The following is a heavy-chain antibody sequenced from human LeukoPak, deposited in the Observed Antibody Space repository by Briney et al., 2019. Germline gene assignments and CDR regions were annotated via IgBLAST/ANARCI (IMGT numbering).Heavy chain of an antibody. D-gene: IGHD3-22*01. V-gene: IGHV3-23*01. CDR2: ISGSGGST. CDR1: GFTFSSYA. Sequence: GGSLRLSCAASGFTFSSYAMSWVRQAPGKGLEWVSAISGSGGSTYYADSVKGRFTISRDNSKNTLYLQMNCLRAEDTAVYYCAKYYSELTQYVWSPNDSSAPGYFDYWGQGTLVTVSS. CDR3: AKYYSELTQYVWSPNDSSAPGYFDY. J-gene: IGHJ4*02.